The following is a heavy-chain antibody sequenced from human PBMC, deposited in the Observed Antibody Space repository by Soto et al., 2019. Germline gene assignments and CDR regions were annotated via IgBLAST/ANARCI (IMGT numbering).Heavy chain of an antibody. J-gene: IGHJ4*02. CDR2: ISGSRSSI. V-gene: IGHV3-48*01. Sequence: GGSLRLSCAASGFIFSSYGMNWVRQAPGKGLEWVSYISGSRSSIYYADSVKGRFTVSRDSAKNSLYLRMNSLRAEDTAVYYCSLSYFGSGTSFDYWGQGTLVTVSS. D-gene: IGHD3-10*01. CDR3: SLSYFGSGTSFDY. CDR1: GFIFSSYG.